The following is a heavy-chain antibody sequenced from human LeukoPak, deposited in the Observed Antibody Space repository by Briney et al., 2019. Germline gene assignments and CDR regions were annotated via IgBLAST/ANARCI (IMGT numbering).Heavy chain of an antibody. CDR3: ARLSGYSSGHYYSDY. V-gene: IGHV4-59*01. CDR2: IYHTGST. J-gene: IGHJ4*02. CDR1: GGSINNYY. D-gene: IGHD3-22*01. Sequence: PSETVSLTCAVSGGSINNYYWGWIRQPPGKGLEWIGEIYHTGSTNYNPSLKSRVTISVDTSKNQFSLKLSSVTAADTAVYYCARLSGYSSGHYYSDYWGQGTLVTVSS.